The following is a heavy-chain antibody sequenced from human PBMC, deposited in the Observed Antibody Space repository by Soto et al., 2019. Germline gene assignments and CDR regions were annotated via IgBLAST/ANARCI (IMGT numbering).Heavy chain of an antibody. CDR2: IIPILGIA. CDR3: ARPDYGDPASPFDY. V-gene: IGHV1-69*02. CDR1: GGTFSSYT. Sequence: QVQLVQSGAEVQKPGSSVKVSCKASGGTFSSYTISWVRQAPGQGLEWMGRIIPILGIANYAQKFQGRVTITADKSTSTAYMELSSQRSADTAVYYCARPDYGDPASPFDYWGQGTLVTVSS. J-gene: IGHJ4*02. D-gene: IGHD4-17*01.